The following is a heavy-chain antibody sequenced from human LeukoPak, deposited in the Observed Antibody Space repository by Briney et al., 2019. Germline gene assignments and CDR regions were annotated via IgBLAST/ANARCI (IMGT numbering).Heavy chain of an antibody. CDR3: ASTITSRFDP. CDR1: GFTFSNFW. V-gene: IGHV3-74*01. CDR2: INSGGSST. Sequence: GGSLRLSCAASGFTFSNFWMYWVRQPPGRGLVWVSHINSGGSSTSYADSVKGRFTISRDNAKSTLYLQMNSLRAEDTAVYYCASTITSRFDPWGQGTLVTVSS. D-gene: IGHD4-11*01. J-gene: IGHJ5*02.